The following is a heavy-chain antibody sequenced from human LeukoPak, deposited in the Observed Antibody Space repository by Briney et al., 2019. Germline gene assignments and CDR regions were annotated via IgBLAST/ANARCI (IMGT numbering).Heavy chain of an antibody. D-gene: IGHD2-2*01. CDR1: GGSFSGYY. Sequence: SGTLSLTCAVYGGSFSGYYWSWIRQPPGKGLEWIGEINHSGSTNYNPSLKSRVTISVDTSKNQFSLMLSSVTAADTAVYYFAIDYCSSTSCYGFDYWGQGTLVTVSS. CDR3: AIDYCSSTSCYGFDY. V-gene: IGHV4-34*01. J-gene: IGHJ4*02. CDR2: INHSGST.